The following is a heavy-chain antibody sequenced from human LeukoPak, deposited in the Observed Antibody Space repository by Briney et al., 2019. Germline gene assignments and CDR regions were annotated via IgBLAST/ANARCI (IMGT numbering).Heavy chain of an antibody. D-gene: IGHD2-2*01. V-gene: IGHV4-39*01. CDR2: IYYSGST. Sequence: SSETLSLTCTVSGGSISSSSYCWGWLRQPPGKGLVWIGSIYYSGSTYYNPSLTSRVNISVDTSKHQFSLKLSSVTAADTAVYYCARGEGNLVYQLLVSYAFDIWGPGTMVTVSS. CDR3: ARGEGNLVYQLLVSYAFDI. CDR1: GGSISSSSYC. J-gene: IGHJ3*02.